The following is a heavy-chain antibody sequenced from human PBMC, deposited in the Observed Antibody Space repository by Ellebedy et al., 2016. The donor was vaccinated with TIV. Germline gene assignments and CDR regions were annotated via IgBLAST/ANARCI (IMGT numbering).Heavy chain of an antibody. CDR3: ARDRYDSHLTYYFDY. J-gene: IGHJ4*02. D-gene: IGHD3-3*01. CDR1: GFTFSSYG. V-gene: IGHV3-33*01. Sequence: GESLKISXAASGFTFSSYGMHWVRQAPGKGLEWVAVIWYDGSNKYYADSVKGRFTISRDNSKNTLYLQMNSLRAEDTAVYYCARDRYDSHLTYYFDYWGQGTLVTVSS. CDR2: IWYDGSNK.